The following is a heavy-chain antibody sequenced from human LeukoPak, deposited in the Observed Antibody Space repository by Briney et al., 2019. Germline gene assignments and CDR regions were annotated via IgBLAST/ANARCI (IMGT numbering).Heavy chain of an antibody. CDR2: IGSAI. CDR1: GFTFSDFS. V-gene: IGHV3-48*04. J-gene: IGHJ6*03. CDR3: ARGSNPNISRWLRGRYYYMDV. D-gene: IGHD3-10*01. Sequence: GGSLRLSCVASGFTFSDFSLNWVRQAPGKGLEWISYIGSAIYYADSVKGRFTISRDNGKNSLYLQMNSLRSEDTAVYYCARGSNPNISRWLRGRYYYMDVWGKGTTVTVSS.